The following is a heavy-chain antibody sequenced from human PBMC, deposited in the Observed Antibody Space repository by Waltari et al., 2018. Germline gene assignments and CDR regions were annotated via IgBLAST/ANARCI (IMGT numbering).Heavy chain of an antibody. J-gene: IGHJ4*02. CDR3: ARSNTWWGDDSSGSNDY. V-gene: IGHV3-21*02. D-gene: IGHD3-22*01. CDR1: GFTFSDYT. CDR2: ISSRRSFI. Sequence: EVQLVESGGGLVKPGGSLRLSCAASGFTFSDYTFNWLRQAPGKGLEGVSFISSRRSFIDYADSVKGRFTISRDNAKKSLYLQLSSLGAEDTAVYYCARSNTWWGDDSSGSNDYWGQGTLVTVSS.